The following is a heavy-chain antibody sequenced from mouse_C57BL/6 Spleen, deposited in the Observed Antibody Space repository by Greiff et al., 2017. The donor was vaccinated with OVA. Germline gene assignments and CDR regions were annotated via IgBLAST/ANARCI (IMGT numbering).Heavy chain of an antibody. Sequence: DVKLQESGPELVKPGASVKISCKASGYSFTGYYMNWVKQSPEKSLEWIGEINPSTGGTTYNQKFKAKATLTVDKSSSTAYMQLKSLTSEDSAVYYCARRSNYDYAMDYWGQGTSVTVSS. D-gene: IGHD2-5*01. CDR1: GYSFTGYY. CDR3: ARRSNYDYAMDY. J-gene: IGHJ4*01. CDR2: INPSTGGT. V-gene: IGHV1-42*01.